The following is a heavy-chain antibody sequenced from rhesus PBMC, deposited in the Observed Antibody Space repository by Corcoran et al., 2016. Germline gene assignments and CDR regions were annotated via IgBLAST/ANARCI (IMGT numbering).Heavy chain of an antibody. CDR1: GGSISDSYR. Sequence: QVQLQESGPGVVKPSETLSLTCAVSGGSISDSYRWSWIRQPPGKGLEWIGYIYGSSTSTNFNPYLKSRVTISQDTSKNQFSLKLSSVTAADTAVYYCAREFPAAAGPPFDYWGQGVLVTVSS. J-gene: IGHJ4*01. V-gene: IGHV4S10*01. CDR2: IYGSSTST. D-gene: IGHD6-25*01. CDR3: AREFPAAAGPPFDY.